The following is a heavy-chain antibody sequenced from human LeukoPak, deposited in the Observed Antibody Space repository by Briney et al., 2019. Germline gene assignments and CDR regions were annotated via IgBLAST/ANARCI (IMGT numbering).Heavy chain of an antibody. D-gene: IGHD6-13*01. CDR2: IYHSGST. V-gene: IGHV4-38-2*02. J-gene: IGHJ6*03. CDR1: GYSISSGYY. Sequence: SETLSLTCTVSGYSISSGYYWGWIRQPPGKGLEWIGSIYHSGSTYYNPSLKSRVTISVDTSKNQFSLKLSSVTAADTAVYNCARVSYSSSWYYHYMDVWGKGTTVTVSS. CDR3: ARVSYSSSWYYHYMDV.